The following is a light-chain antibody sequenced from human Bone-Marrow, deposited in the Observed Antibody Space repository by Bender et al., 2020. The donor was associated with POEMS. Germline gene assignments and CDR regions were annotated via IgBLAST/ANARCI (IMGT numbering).Light chain of an antibody. CDR3: FSYAGRYTYA. Sequence: SFDLTQPPSVSVSPGQTATITCSGDDLGKKYISWYQQRPAQPPVLVTYQDKRRPSGVPDRFSGSKSGNTASLTISGLQTDDEADYSCFSYAGRYTYAFGSGTKVTVL. V-gene: IGLV3-1*01. CDR2: QDK. CDR1: DLGKKY. J-gene: IGLJ1*01.